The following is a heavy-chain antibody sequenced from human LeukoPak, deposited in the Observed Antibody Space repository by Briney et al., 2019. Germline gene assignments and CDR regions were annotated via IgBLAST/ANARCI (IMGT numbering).Heavy chain of an antibody. CDR3: ARGASSSWFDY. J-gene: IGHJ5*01. CDR2: VTSYNGET. V-gene: IGHV1-18*01. CDR1: GYTFNNYG. D-gene: IGHD6-13*01. Sequence: ASVKVSCKAAGYTFNNYGISWVRQAPGQGLEWLGWVTSYNGETNYAQKFQGRVTMTRDTSISTAYMELSGLRSDDTAVYYCARGASSSWFDYWGQGTQVTVCS.